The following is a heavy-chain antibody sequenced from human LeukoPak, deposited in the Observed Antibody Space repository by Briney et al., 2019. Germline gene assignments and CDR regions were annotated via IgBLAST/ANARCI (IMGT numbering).Heavy chain of an antibody. Sequence: GGSLRLSCAASGNYWMRWVRQAPGEGLVWVSHINGDGSWTTYADSVKGRFTISKDNAKNTVYLQMNNLRAEDTAVYYCVSFYETYWGRGTLVTVSS. CDR1: GNYW. CDR2: INGDGSWT. V-gene: IGHV3-74*01. CDR3: VSFYETY. J-gene: IGHJ4*02. D-gene: IGHD2-2*01.